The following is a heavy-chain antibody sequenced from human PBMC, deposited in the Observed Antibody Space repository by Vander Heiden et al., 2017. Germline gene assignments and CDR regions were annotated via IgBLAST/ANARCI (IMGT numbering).Heavy chain of an antibody. CDR2: INHSGST. CDR3: ARFGSGSYGSFFDY. CDR1: GWSFSGNY. J-gene: IGHJ4*02. Sequence: QVQLQQCSAGPLKRPGTLSLTCGVQGWSFSGNYWGWIRPPPGTGLEWIGEINHSGSTNSNPARQSRVTISVDTSKKQFSLKLSSVAAADTAVYYCARFGSGSYGSFFDYWGQGTLVTVSS. V-gene: IGHV4-34*01. D-gene: IGHD3-10*01.